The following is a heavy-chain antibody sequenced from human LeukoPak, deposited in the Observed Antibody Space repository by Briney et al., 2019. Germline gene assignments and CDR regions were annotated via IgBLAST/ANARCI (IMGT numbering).Heavy chain of an antibody. V-gene: IGHV4-30-4*01. CDR2: IYYSGST. Sequence: PSETLSLTCTVSGGSISSGDYYWSWIRQPPGKGLEWIGYIYYSGSTYYNPSLKSRVTISVDTSKNQFSLKLSSVTAADTAVYYCARADSKVGYYFDYWGQGTLVTVSS. D-gene: IGHD2-15*01. CDR1: GGSISSGDYY. J-gene: IGHJ4*02. CDR3: ARADSKVGYYFDY.